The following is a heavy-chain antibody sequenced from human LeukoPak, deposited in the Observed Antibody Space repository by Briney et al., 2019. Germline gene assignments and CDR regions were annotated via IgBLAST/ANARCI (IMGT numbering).Heavy chain of an antibody. CDR2: ISSDGTTT. V-gene: IGHV3-74*01. CDR1: GFTLSKYW. CDR3: ASPGDNYAILGLDS. J-gene: IGHJ4*02. Sequence: PGGSLRLSCAASGFTLSKYWMHWVRHAPGKGLAWVSRISSDGTTTAYADSVKGRFTISRDSAKNMLYLQMNSLRVEDTAMYYCASPGDNYAILGLDSWGQGTLVTVSS. D-gene: IGHD3-9*01.